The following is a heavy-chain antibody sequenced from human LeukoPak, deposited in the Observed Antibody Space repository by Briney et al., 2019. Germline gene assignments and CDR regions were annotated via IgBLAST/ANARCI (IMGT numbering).Heavy chain of an antibody. Sequence: SETLSLTCSVSGYSISSGYYWGWIRQPPGKGLEWIGSIYHSGSTYYNPSLKSRVTISVDTSKNQFSLKLSSVTAADTAVYYCARRRWQHSYNTFDIWGQGTMVTVSS. CDR3: ARRRWQHSYNTFDI. V-gene: IGHV4-38-2*02. CDR2: IYHSGST. CDR1: GYSISSGYY. D-gene: IGHD5-24*01. J-gene: IGHJ3*02.